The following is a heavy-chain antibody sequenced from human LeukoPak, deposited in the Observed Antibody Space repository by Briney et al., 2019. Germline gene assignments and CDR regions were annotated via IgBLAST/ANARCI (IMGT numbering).Heavy chain of an antibody. D-gene: IGHD3-22*01. CDR3: ATSYYDSSGYYPTLDY. J-gene: IGHJ4*02. V-gene: IGHV1-24*01. CDR1: GYTLTELS. CDR2: FDPEHGET. Sequence: ASVKVSCKVSGYTLTELSMHWVRQAPGKGLEWMGGFDPEHGETIYAQKFRGRVTMTEDTPTDTAHMELSSLRSEDTAVYYCATSYYDSSGYYPTLDYWGQGTLVTVSS.